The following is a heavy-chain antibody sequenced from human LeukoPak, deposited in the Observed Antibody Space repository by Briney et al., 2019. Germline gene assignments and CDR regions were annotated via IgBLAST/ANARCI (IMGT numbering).Heavy chain of an antibody. D-gene: IGHD1-1*01. CDR1: GVASSGNY. J-gene: IGHJ6*03. CDR2: INHSGST. CDR3: ARLLPRTGTTAYYFHNDMDV. Sequence: SETLSLTCAVYGVASSGNYWSWIRQSPGRGLEWIGEINHSGSTNYNPSLKSRVIISIDTSKNQFSLKLSSVTAADTADYYCARLLPRTGTTAYYFHNDMDVWGKGTTVTISS. V-gene: IGHV4-34*01.